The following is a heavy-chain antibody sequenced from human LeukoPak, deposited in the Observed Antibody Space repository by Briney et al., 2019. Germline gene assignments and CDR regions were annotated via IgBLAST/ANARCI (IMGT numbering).Heavy chain of an antibody. J-gene: IGHJ4*02. CDR2: IYTSGST. V-gene: IGHV4-4*07. CDR3: ARQGSPIAVAGRIFDY. CDR1: GGSISSYY. Sequence: SETLSLTCTVSGGSISSYYWSWIRQPAGKGLEWIGRIYTSGSTNYSPSLKSRVTMSVDTSKNQFSLKLSSVTAADTAVYYCARQGSPIAVAGRIFDYWGQGTLVTVSS. D-gene: IGHD6-19*01.